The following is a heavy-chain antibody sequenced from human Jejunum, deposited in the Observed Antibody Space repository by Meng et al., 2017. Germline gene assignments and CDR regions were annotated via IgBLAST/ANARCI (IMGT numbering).Heavy chain of an antibody. CDR3: AASSGWYRIDS. D-gene: IGHD6-19*01. CDR2: FHYTGPI. J-gene: IGHJ4*02. Sequence: GSLRLSCGVSGVSVTSGQFWTWVRQPPGKGLEWIGEFHYTGPINYKPSLMSRVTISVDASRNQFSLRLTSVTAADTAVYYCAASSGWYRIDSWGQGTRVTVSS. V-gene: IGHV4-4*02. CDR1: GVSVTSGQF.